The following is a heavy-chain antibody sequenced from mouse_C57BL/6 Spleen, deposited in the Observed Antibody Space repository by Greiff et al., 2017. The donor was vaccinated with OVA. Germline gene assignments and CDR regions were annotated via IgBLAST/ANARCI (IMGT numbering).Heavy chain of an antibody. CDR2: ISSGGDYI. Sequence: EVHLVESGEGLVKPGGSLKLSCAASGFTFSSYAMSWVRQTPEKRLEWVAYISSGGDYIYYADTVKGRFTISRDNTRNTLYLQMSSLKSEDTAMYYCTRDGSAFDYWGQGTTLTVSS. J-gene: IGHJ2*01. D-gene: IGHD1-1*01. CDR3: TRDGSAFDY. CDR1: GFTFSSYA. V-gene: IGHV5-9-1*02.